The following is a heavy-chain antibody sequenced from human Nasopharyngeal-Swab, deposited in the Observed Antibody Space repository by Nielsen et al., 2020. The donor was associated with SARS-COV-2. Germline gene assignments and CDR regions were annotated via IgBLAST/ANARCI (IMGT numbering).Heavy chain of an antibody. Sequence: SVKVSCKASGGTFSSYAISWVRQAPGQGLEWMVRIIPILGIANYAQKFQGRVTITADKSTSTAYMELSSLRSEDTAVYYCAREYCSGGSCYGNYGMDVWGQGTTVTVSS. CDR1: GGTFSSYA. V-gene: IGHV1-69*04. J-gene: IGHJ6*02. CDR2: IIPILGIA. D-gene: IGHD2-15*01. CDR3: AREYCSGGSCYGNYGMDV.